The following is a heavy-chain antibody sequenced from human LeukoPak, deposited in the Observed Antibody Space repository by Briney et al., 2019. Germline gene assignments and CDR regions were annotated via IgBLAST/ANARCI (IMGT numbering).Heavy chain of an antibody. CDR3: ASKRIAAAPYYYGMDV. J-gene: IGHJ6*02. V-gene: IGHV3-23*01. CDR2: ISGSGGST. D-gene: IGHD6-13*01. Sequence: PGGSLRLSCAASGFTFSSYAMSWVRQAPGKGLEWVSAISGSGGSTYYADSVKGRFTISRDNSKNTLYLQMNSLRAEDTAVYYCASKRIAAAPYYYGMDVWGQGTTVTVSS. CDR1: GFTFSSYA.